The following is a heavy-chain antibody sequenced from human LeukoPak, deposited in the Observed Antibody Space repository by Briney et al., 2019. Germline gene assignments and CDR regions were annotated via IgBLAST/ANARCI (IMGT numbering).Heavy chain of an antibody. CDR3: AREAGLIAAAGTGSGMDV. V-gene: IGHV1-3*01. D-gene: IGHD6-13*01. CDR2: INAGNGNT. Sequence: ASVKVSCKASGYTFTSYAMHWVRQAPGQRLEWMGWINAGNGNTKYSQKFQGRVTITRDTSASTAYMELSSLRSEDTAVYYCAREAGLIAAAGTGSGMDVWGQGTTVTVSS. CDR1: GYTFTSYA. J-gene: IGHJ6*02.